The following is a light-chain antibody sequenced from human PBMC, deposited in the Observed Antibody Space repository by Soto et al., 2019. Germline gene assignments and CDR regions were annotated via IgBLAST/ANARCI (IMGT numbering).Light chain of an antibody. V-gene: IGLV1-40*01. CDR3: QSYDSSLSGYG. CDR2: GNS. Sequence: QSALTQPPSVSGAPGQRVTISCTGSSSNIGAGYDVHWYQQLPGTAPKLLIYGNSNRPSGVPDRFSGSKSGTSASLAITGLQAEDEADYYRQSYDSSLSGYGFGGGTKLTVL. J-gene: IGLJ2*01. CDR1: SSNIGAGYD.